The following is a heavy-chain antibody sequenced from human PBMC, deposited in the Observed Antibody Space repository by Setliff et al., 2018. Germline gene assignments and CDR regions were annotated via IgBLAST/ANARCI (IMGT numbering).Heavy chain of an antibody. J-gene: IGHJ4*02. CDR3: AKEGYYDHFGYYHYYFDF. V-gene: IGHV4-34*01. CDR2: ISHSGST. Sequence: PSETLSLTCAVYGGSFNVYFWSWIRQPPGKGLEWIGEISHSGSTNYSPSLKSRVTMSVDKSKNQFSLNLNSVTASDTAVYYCAKEGYYDHFGYYHYYFDFWGQGTLVTVSS. D-gene: IGHD3-22*01. CDR1: GGSFNVYF.